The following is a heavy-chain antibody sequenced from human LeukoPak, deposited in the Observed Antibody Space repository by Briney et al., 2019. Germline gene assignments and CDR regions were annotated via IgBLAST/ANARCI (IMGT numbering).Heavy chain of an antibody. D-gene: IGHD6-19*01. Sequence: SETLSLTCTVSGGSISSYCWSWIRQPPGGGLEWIGYIYYSGSTNYNPSLKSRVTISVDTSKNQFSLKLSSVTAADTAVYYCARERVVAGTLDYWGQGTLVTVSS. V-gene: IGHV4-59*12. CDR2: IYYSGST. CDR3: ARERVVAGTLDY. J-gene: IGHJ4*02. CDR1: GGSISSYC.